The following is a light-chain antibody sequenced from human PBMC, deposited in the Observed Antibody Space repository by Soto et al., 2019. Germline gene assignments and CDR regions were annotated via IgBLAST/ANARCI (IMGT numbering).Light chain of an antibody. CDR3: QQYGSSPTGT. J-gene: IGKJ1*01. V-gene: IGKV3-20*01. CDR2: GAA. CDR1: QSGSSSY. Sequence: EIVLTQSPGTLSLSPGERATLSCRASQSGSSSYLAWYQQKPGQAPRLLIYGAASRATGIPDRFSGSGSGTDYILTISRLEPADSAVYACQQYGSSPTGTFGQGTKVEIK.